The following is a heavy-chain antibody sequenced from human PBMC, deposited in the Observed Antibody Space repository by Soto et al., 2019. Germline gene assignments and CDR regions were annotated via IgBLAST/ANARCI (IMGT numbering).Heavy chain of an antibody. Sequence: SVKVSCKASGGTFSSYAISWVQQAPGQGLEWMGGIIPIFGTANYAQKFQGRVTITADKSTSTAYMELSSLRSEDTAVYYCARIGRGYSYGPPGGMDVWAQRTTVTVYS. J-gene: IGHJ6*02. D-gene: IGHD5-18*01. V-gene: IGHV1-69*06. CDR2: IIPIFGTA. CDR3: ARIGRGYSYGPPGGMDV. CDR1: GGTFSSYA.